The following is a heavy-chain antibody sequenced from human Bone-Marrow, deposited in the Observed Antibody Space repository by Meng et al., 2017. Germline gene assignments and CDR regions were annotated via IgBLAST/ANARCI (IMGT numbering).Heavy chain of an antibody. CDR1: GGSISSGGYY. CDR2: IYYSGST. Sequence: QVQLQGSGPGLVKPSQTLSLPCTVSGGSISSGGYYWSWIRQHPGKGLEWIGYIYYSGSTYYNPSLKSRVTISVDTSKNQFSLKLSSVTAADTAVYYCARGYGSGSSSDWFDPWGQGTLVTVSS. V-gene: IGHV4-31*03. D-gene: IGHD3-10*01. CDR3: ARGYGSGSSSDWFDP. J-gene: IGHJ5*02.